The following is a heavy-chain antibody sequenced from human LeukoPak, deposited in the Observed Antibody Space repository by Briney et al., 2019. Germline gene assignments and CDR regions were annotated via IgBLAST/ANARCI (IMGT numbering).Heavy chain of an antibody. CDR1: GFTFDDYA. D-gene: IGHD4-23*01. CDR3: AKGNHGGNQEYFQH. J-gene: IGHJ1*01. Sequence: PGRSLRLSCAASGFTFDDYAMHWVRQAPGKGLEWVSGISWNSGSIGYADSVKGRFTISRDNAKNSLYLQMNSLRAEDMALYYCAKGNHGGNQEYFQHWGQGTLVTVSS. V-gene: IGHV3-9*03. CDR2: ISWNSGSI.